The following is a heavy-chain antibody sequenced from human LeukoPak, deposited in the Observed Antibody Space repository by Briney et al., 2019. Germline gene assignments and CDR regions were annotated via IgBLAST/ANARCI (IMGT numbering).Heavy chain of an antibody. Sequence: SDTLSLICTVSGGSISSYYWGWIRQPPGKGLEWIGYIYYSGSTIYNPSLKSRVTISVDTSKNQFSLKLSSVTAADTAVYYCASLLNSSGFDYWGQGTLVTVSS. V-gene: IGHV4-59*01. D-gene: IGHD6-19*01. CDR2: IYYSGST. J-gene: IGHJ4*02. CDR3: ASLLNSSGFDY. CDR1: GGSISSYY.